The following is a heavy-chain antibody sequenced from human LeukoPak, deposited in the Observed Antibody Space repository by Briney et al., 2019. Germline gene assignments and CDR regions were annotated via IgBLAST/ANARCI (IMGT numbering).Heavy chain of an antibody. CDR1: GFTFSSYG. CDR2: ISYDGSNK. CDR3: AKGGDY. D-gene: IGHD5-12*01. J-gene: IGHJ4*02. Sequence: GGSLRLSCAASGFTFSSYGMPWVRQAPGKGLEWVAVISYDGSNKYYADSVKGRFTISRDNSKNTLCLQMNSPRAEDTAVYYCAKGGDYWGQGTLVTVSS. V-gene: IGHV3-30*18.